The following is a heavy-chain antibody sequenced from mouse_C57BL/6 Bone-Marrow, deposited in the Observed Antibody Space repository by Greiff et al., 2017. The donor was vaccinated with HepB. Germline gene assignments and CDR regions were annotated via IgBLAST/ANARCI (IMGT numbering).Heavy chain of an antibody. Sequence: EVKLMESGPELVKPGDSVKISCKASGYSFTGYFMNWVMPSHGKSLEWIGRINPYNGDTFYNQKFKGKATLTVDKSSITAHMELRSLTSEDSAVYYCARGDYDDAMDYWGQGTSVTVSS. V-gene: IGHV1-20*01. J-gene: IGHJ4*01. CDR1: GYSFTGYF. CDR2: INPYNGDT. CDR3: ARGDYDDAMDY. D-gene: IGHD2-4*01.